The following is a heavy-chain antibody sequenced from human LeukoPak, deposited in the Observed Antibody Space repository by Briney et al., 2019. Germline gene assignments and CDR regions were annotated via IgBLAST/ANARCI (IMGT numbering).Heavy chain of an antibody. Sequence: PGGSLRLSCAASGFTFSSYAMHWVRQAPGKGLEWVAVISYDGSNKYYADSVKGRFTISRDNSKNTLYLLMNSLRAEDTAVYYCASTSKSPGIAVAGMFDYWGQGTLVTVSS. CDR3: ASTSKSPGIAVAGMFDY. CDR1: GFTFSSYA. J-gene: IGHJ4*02. V-gene: IGHV3-30*04. CDR2: ISYDGSNK. D-gene: IGHD6-19*01.